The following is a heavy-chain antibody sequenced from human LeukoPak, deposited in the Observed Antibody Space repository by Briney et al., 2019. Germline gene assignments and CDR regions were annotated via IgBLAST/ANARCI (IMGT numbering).Heavy chain of an antibody. CDR1: GFSFDDYG. D-gene: IGHD3-10*02. CDR3: AELGITMIGGV. V-gene: IGHV3-20*04. J-gene: IGHJ6*04. Sequence: GGSLRLSCAASGFSFDDYGMSWVRQAPGRGLEWVSGINWNGGSTGYADSVKGRFTISRDNSKNTLYLQMNSLRAEDTAVYYCAELGITMIGGVWGKGTTVTISS. CDR2: INWNGGST.